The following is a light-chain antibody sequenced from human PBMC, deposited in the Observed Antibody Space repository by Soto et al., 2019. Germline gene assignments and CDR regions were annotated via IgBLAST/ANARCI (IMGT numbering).Light chain of an antibody. CDR2: DAS. V-gene: IGKV1-5*01. Sequence: DIQMTQSPSTLSASVRDRVTITCRASQTISNWLAWYQQKPGKAPKLLIYDASSLEGGVPSRFSGSGSGTEFTLTLSSLQPDDFATYYCQQYYSYWTFGQGTKVDIK. J-gene: IGKJ1*01. CDR1: QTISNW. CDR3: QQYYSYWT.